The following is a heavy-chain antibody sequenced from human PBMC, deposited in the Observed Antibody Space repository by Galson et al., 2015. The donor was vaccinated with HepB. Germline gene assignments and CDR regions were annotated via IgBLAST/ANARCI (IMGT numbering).Heavy chain of an antibody. V-gene: IGHV1-69*02. CDR3: SRGGLIVAGGYYFDY. J-gene: IGHJ4*02. CDR1: GGTFSSYT. Sequence: SVKVSCKASGGTFSSYTISWVRQARGQGLEWMGRIIPILGIANYAQKFQGRVTINADKSTSTAYMELSSLRSEDTAVYYCSRGGLIVAGGYYFDYWGQGTLVTVSS. D-gene: IGHD5-12*01. CDR2: IIPILGIA.